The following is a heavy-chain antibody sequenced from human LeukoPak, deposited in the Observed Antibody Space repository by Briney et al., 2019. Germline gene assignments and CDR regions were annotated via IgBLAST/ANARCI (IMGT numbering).Heavy chain of an antibody. V-gene: IGHV3-7*01. J-gene: IGHJ4*02. CDR1: GFTFSDYW. CDR3: TRKYFDL. CDR2: IKQDGSEK. Sequence: GGSLRLSCAASGFTFSDYWMHWVRQAPGKGLEWVANIKQDGSEKYYVDSVKGRFTIPRDNAKNSLYLQMNSLRAEDTAVYYCTRKYFDLWGQGTLVTVSS. D-gene: IGHD2/OR15-2a*01.